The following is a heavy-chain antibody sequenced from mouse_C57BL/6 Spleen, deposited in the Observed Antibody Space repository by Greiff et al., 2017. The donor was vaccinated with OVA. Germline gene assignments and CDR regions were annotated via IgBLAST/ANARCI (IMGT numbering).Heavy chain of an antibody. Sequence: QVQLQQPGAELVRPGSSVKLSCKASGYTFTSYWMDWVKQRPGKGLEWIGNIYPSDSETHYNQKFKDKATLTVDKSSSTAYMQLSSLTSEDSEVYYCARKVDGYYDYFDYWGQGTTLTVSS. V-gene: IGHV1-61*01. J-gene: IGHJ2*01. CDR2: IYPSDSET. D-gene: IGHD2-3*01. CDR3: ARKVDGYYDYFDY. CDR1: GYTFTSYW.